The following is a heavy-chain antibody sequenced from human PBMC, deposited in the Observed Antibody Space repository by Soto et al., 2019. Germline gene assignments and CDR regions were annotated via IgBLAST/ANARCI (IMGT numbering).Heavy chain of an antibody. CDR3: ARVLMAGDFDI. D-gene: IGHD6-19*01. CDR2: INSDGSST. V-gene: IGHV3-74*01. J-gene: IGHJ3*02. Sequence: GGSLRLSCAASGFTFSSYLMHWVRQAPGKGLVWVSRINSDGSSTTYADSVKGRFTISRDSAKNTLYLQMNSLRDEDTAVYYCARVLMAGDFDIWGQGTMVTVS. CDR1: GFTFSSYL.